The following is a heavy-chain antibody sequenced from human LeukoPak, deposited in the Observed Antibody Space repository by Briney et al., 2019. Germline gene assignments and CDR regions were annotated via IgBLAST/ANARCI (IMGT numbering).Heavy chain of an antibody. D-gene: IGHD6-13*01. Sequence: GESLKISCQASGYTFTDYWIAWVRQMPGKGLEWMGIFYPGDSDVIKSPSFQGQVTISADKSITTAYLQWTSLKASESAIYFCARWYSSSYSDYWGQGTLVTVSS. V-gene: IGHV5-51*01. CDR1: GYTFTDYW. CDR2: FYPGDSDV. CDR3: ARWYSSSYSDY. J-gene: IGHJ4*02.